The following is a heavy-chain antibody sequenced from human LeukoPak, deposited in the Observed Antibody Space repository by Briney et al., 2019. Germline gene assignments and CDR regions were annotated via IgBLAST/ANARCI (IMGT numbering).Heavy chain of an antibody. V-gene: IGHV1-2*02. CDR1: GYTFTDHY. Sequence: ASVRVSCKASGYTFTDHYMHWVRQAPGQGLEWMGWIIPKSGGTNYAQKFRGRVTVTRDTSISTAYMELSGLTSDDTAVYFCARDSGSEPDYWGQGALVTVSS. CDR2: IIPKSGGT. D-gene: IGHD3-10*01. CDR3: ARDSGSEPDY. J-gene: IGHJ4*02.